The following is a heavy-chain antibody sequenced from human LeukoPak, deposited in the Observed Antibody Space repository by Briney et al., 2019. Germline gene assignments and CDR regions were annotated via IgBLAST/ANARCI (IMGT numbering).Heavy chain of an antibody. CDR1: GFTFSSYS. CDR3: ARDADVTTRRYYYYYYGMDV. D-gene: IGHD4-11*01. Sequence: GGSLRLSCAASGFTFSSYSMNWVRQAPGKGLEWVSSISSSSSYIYYADSVKGRFTISRDNAKNSLYLQMNSLRAEDTAVYYCARDADVTTRRYYYYYYGMDVWGQGTTVTVSS. CDR2: ISSSSSYI. V-gene: IGHV3-21*01. J-gene: IGHJ6*02.